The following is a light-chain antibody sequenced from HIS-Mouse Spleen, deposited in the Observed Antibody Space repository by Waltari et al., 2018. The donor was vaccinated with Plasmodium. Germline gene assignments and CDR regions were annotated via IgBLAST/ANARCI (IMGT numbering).Light chain of an antibody. CDR1: SRAVGRYNI. Sequence: QSALPQPPSASGSPGQYGTTPCPGTSRAVGRYNISSWYQQHPGKAPKLMSYEVSNRPSGVPDRFSGSKSGNTASLTVSGLQAEDEADYYCSSYAGSNNLVFGGGTKLTVL. J-gene: IGLJ2*01. CDR2: EVS. V-gene: IGLV2-8*01. CDR3: SSYAGSNNLV.